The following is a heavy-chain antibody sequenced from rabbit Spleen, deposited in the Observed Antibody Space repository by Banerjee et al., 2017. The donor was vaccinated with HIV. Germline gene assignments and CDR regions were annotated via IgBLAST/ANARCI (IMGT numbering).Heavy chain of an antibody. CDR1: GFSFSNNYV. CDR2: ISAGSSGST. J-gene: IGHJ4*01. D-gene: IGHD4-1*01. CDR3: ARDGYSRGWGIILYYFNL. V-gene: IGHV1S45*01. Sequence: QEQLEESGGDLVKPGASLTLTCTASGFSFSNNYVMCWVRQAPGKGLEWIACISAGSSGSTYYANWAKGRFTISKTSSTTVTLQMTSLTAADTAAYFCARDGYSRGWGIILYYFNLWGPGTLVTVS.